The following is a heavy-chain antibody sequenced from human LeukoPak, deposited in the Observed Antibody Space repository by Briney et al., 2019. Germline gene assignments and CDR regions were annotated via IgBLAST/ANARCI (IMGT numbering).Heavy chain of an antibody. CDR1: DGSISGHY. J-gene: IGHJ3*02. CDR2: IYYSGKT. D-gene: IGHD3-22*01. Sequence: SETLSLTCAVYDGSISGHYWSWIRQPPGKGLEWIGYIYYSGKTYYSSSLRSRVTISVDTSKNHFSLKLTSVTAADTAVYYCARLLDNDSSGDPDTFDIWGQGTMVTVSS. V-gene: IGHV4-59*11. CDR3: ARLLDNDSSGDPDTFDI.